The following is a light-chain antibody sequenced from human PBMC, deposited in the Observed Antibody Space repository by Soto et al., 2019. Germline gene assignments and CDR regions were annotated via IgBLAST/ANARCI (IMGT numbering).Light chain of an antibody. CDR1: SSDFGSYNR. J-gene: IGLJ1*01. CDR3: FSYAGGVTSV. CDR2: EGS. Sequence: QSVLTQPASVSGSPGQSITISCAGTSSDFGSYNRVSWYQQHPGKAPKLIIYEGSNRPSGISNRYSGSKSGNTASLTISGLQAEDEAVYYCFSYAGGVTSVFGAGTKVTVL. V-gene: IGLV2-23*01.